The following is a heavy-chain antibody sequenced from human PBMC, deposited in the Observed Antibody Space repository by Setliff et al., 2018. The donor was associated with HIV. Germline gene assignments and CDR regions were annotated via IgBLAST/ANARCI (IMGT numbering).Heavy chain of an antibody. Sequence: PSETLSLTCTVSGDTDFYWSWIRQSPGKGLEWIGYIHASGKANYNPSLKSRVTISLDTSKMQFSLRLTSVPAADTAVYYCATLDPSGGNFLAYWGQGTLVTVSS. D-gene: IGHD2-21*02. CDR3: ATLDPSGGNFLAY. CDR1: GDTDFY. CDR2: IHASGKA. J-gene: IGHJ4*02. V-gene: IGHV4-4*09.